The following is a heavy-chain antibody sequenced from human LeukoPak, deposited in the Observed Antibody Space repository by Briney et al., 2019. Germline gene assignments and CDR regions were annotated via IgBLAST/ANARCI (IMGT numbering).Heavy chain of an antibody. CDR1: GFTFSSYE. V-gene: IGHV3-48*03. J-gene: IGHJ6*03. D-gene: IGHD2-2*02. Sequence: GSLRLSCAASGFTFSSYEMNWVRQAPGKGLEWVSYISSSGSTIYYADSVKGRFTISRDNSKNTLYLQMNSLRAEDTAVYYCAKYRGGTYYYYYYYMDVWGKGTTVTISS. CDR3: AKYRGGTYYYYYYYMDV. CDR2: ISSSGSTI.